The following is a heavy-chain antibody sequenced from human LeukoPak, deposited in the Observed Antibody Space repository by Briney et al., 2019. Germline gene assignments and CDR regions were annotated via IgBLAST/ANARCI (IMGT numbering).Heavy chain of an antibody. D-gene: IGHD6-19*01. CDR3: ARSSSGWYKPDAFDI. CDR1: GGSISSYY. Sequence: PSETLSLTCTVAGGSISSYYWSWIRKPRGKGVEWSGYFYYSGSTNYNPSLKSRVTISVDTSKNQFSLKLSSVTAADTAVYYCARSSSGWYKPDAFDIWGQGTMVTVSS. CDR2: FYYSGST. J-gene: IGHJ3*02. V-gene: IGHV4-59*08.